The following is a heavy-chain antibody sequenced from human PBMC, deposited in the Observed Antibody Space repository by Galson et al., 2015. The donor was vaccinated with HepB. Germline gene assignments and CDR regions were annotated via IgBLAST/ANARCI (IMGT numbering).Heavy chain of an antibody. V-gene: IGHV3-30*18. J-gene: IGHJ6*02. CDR1: GFTFSNYA. CDR2: ISYDGSNQ. CDR3: AKEGSAYYYYYGMDV. Sequence: SLRLSCAASGFTFSNYAIHWVRQAPGKGLEWVAVISYDGSNQSCADSVKGRFTISRDNSKNTLSLQMNSLRAGDAAVYFCAKEGSAYYYYYGMDVWGQGTTVTVSS. D-gene: IGHD3-10*01.